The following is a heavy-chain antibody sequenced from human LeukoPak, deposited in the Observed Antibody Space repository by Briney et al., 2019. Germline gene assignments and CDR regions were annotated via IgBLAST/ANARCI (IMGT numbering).Heavy chain of an antibody. J-gene: IGHJ4*02. CDR1: GYTFTSYG. CDR2: ISAYNGNT. CDR3: ARLRFLEWPPDPTSQFDY. V-gene: IGHV1-18*01. D-gene: IGHD3-3*01. Sequence: ASVKVSCKASGYTFTSYGISWVRQAPGQGLEWMGWISAYNGNTNYAQKLQGRVTMTTDTPTSTAYMELRSLRSDDTAVYYCARLRFLEWPPDPTSQFDYWGQGTLVTVSS.